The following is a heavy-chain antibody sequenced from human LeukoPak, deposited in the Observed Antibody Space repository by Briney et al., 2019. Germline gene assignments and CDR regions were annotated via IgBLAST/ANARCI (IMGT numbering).Heavy chain of an antibody. CDR3: ARAYDSSGYYDAFDI. CDR2: IIPILGIV. J-gene: IGHJ3*02. CDR1: GGTFSSYT. D-gene: IGHD3-22*01. V-gene: IGHV1-69*02. Sequence: SVKVSCKASGGTFSSYTLSWVRQAPGQGLEWMGRIIPILGIVNYAQQFQGRVTIIADKSTNTAYMELSSLRSEDTAVYYCARAYDSSGYYDAFDIWGQGTMVPVSS.